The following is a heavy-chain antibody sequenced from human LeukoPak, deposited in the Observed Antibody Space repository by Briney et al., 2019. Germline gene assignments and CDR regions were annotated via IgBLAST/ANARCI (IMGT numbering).Heavy chain of an antibody. J-gene: IGHJ4*02. CDR3: ARGFFYGGSYPWDY. D-gene: IGHD3-16*01. CDR2: ICNGDST. CDR1: GFSVSANY. Sequence: PGGSLRLSCAASGFSVSANYMSWVRQAPGKGLEWVSAICNGDSTSYADSVKGRFTISRDNSKNSLYLQMNSLRAEDTAVYYCARGFFYGGSYPWDYWGQGTLVTVSS. V-gene: IGHV3-53*01.